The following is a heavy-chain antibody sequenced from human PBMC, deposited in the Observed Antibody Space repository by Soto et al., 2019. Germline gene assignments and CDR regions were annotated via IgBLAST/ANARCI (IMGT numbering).Heavy chain of an antibody. CDR1: GDSISTVDYF. Sequence: SETLSLTCSVPGDSISTVDYFWAWIRQPPGQALEYIGYIYKSTTTYYNPSFESRVAISLDTSKSQFSLNVTSVTAADTAVYFCARGRYCLTGRCFPNWFDSWGQGTLVT. D-gene: IGHD2-15*01. V-gene: IGHV4-30-4*01. CDR3: ARGRYCLTGRCFPNWFDS. CDR2: IYKSTTT. J-gene: IGHJ5*01.